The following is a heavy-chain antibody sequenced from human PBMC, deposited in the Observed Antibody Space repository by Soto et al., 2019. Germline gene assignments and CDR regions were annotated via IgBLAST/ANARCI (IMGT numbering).Heavy chain of an antibody. D-gene: IGHD4-17*01. CDR2: INPNSGNT. Sequence: ASVKVSCKASGYTFTGYYIHWVRQAPGQGLEWMGWINPNSGNTNYAQKLQGRVTMTTDTSTSTAYMELRSLRSDDTAVYYCARDYTDYGDYGDAFDIWGQGTMVTVSS. CDR3: ARDYTDYGDYGDAFDI. V-gene: IGHV1-18*04. J-gene: IGHJ3*02. CDR1: GYTFTGYY.